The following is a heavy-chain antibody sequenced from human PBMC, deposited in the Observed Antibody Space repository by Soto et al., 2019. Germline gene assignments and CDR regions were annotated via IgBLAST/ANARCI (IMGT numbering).Heavy chain of an antibody. CDR1: GFTFSSYS. V-gene: IGHV3-21*01. CDR2: ITSSSGYI. Sequence: EVQLVESGGGLVKPGGSLRLSCVASGFTFSSYSMSWVRQAPGKGLEWVSSITSSSGYIYYADLVKGRFTISRDNAKNSRYLQMNSLRAEDTAVYYCARVDYYGSGSYLGNYGMDVWGQGTTVTVS. J-gene: IGHJ6*02. D-gene: IGHD3-10*01. CDR3: ARVDYYGSGSYLGNYGMDV.